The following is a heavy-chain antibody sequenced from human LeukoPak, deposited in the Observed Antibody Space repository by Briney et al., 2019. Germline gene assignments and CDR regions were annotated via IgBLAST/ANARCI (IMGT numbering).Heavy chain of an antibody. CDR3: ATYYDIFTGYSSPKYYYYYGMDV. CDR1: GYTLTELS. Sequence: ASVKVSCKVSGYTLTELSMHWVRQAPGKGLEWMGGFDPEDGETIYAQKFQGRVTMPEDTSTDTAYMELSSLRSEDTAVYYCATYYDIFTGYSSPKYYYYYGMDVWGQGTTVTVSS. CDR2: FDPEDGET. D-gene: IGHD3-9*01. V-gene: IGHV1-24*01. J-gene: IGHJ6*02.